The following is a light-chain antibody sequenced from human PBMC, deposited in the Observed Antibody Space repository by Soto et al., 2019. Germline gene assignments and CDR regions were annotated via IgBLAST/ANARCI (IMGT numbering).Light chain of an antibody. V-gene: IGKV3D-15*01. Sequence: MTQSPSTLPASVGDRVTITGRASQALNTRLAWYQHKPGQAPRLLIYLTSNRAAGVPSRFSAWGSETDFTLAISSLQSEDFAVYYCQQYNKWPLTFGPGTKVDIK. CDR3: QQYNKWPLT. CDR1: QALNTR. J-gene: IGKJ3*01. CDR2: LTS.